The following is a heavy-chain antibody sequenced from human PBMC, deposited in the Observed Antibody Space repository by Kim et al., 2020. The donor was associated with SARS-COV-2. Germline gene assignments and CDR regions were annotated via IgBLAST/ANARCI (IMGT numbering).Heavy chain of an antibody. Sequence: ESVTDRLTIARDNSKNTLYLQMNSLRAEDTAVYYCAKDPFYDFWSGYYFDYWGQGTLVTVS. CDR3: AKDPFYDFWSGYYFDY. D-gene: IGHD3-3*01. V-gene: IGHV3-23*01. J-gene: IGHJ4*02.